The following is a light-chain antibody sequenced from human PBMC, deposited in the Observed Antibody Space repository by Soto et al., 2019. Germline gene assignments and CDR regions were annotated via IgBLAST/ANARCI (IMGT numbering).Light chain of an antibody. CDR1: QSVSNN. J-gene: IGKJ1*01. CDR3: QQHNNWPPT. Sequence: EIVMTQSPATLSVSPGERATLSCRASQSVSNNLAWYQQKPGQAPRLLICGASTRATGFPARFSGSGSGTEFTLTISSLQSEDFAVYYCQQHNNWPPTFGQGTKVDIK. V-gene: IGKV3-15*01. CDR2: GAS.